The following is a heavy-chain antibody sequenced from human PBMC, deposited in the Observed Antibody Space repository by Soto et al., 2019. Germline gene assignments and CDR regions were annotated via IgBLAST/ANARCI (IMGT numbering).Heavy chain of an antibody. CDR1: GGSISSYY. J-gene: IGHJ3*01. V-gene: IGHV4-59*01. Sequence: PSETLSLTCTVSGGSISSYYWSWIRQPPGKGLEWIGYIYYSGSTNYNPSLKSRVTISVDTSKNQFSLKLSSVTAADTAVYYCAREGQGHDVFDFWGQGTMVPVSS. CDR2: IYYSGST. CDR3: AREGQGHDVFDF.